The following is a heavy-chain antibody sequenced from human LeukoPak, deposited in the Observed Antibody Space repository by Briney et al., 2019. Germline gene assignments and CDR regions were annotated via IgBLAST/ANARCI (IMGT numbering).Heavy chain of an antibody. V-gene: IGHV1-69*13. J-gene: IGHJ4*02. CDR1: GGTFSSYA. D-gene: IGHD5-18*01. Sequence: SVKVSCKASGGTFSSYAISWVRQAPGQGLEWMGGIIPIFGTANYAQKFQGRVTITADESTSTAYMELSSLRSEDTAVYYCASYSYGRHYFDYWGQGTLVTVSS. CDR3: ASYSYGRHYFDY. CDR2: IIPIFGTA.